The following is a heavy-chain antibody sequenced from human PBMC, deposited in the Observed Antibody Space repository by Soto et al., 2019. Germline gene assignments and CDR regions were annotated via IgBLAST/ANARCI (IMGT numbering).Heavy chain of an antibody. CDR1: GFTFSSYG. Sequence: QVQLVESGGGVVQPGRSLRLSCAASGFTFSSYGIHWVRQAPGKGLEWVAVIWYDGSNKYYADSVKGQFTISRDNSKNTLDGQMNSLRAADTAVYYCARGAAAGLYYFDYWGQGTLVTVSS. D-gene: IGHD6-13*01. CDR2: IWYDGSNK. V-gene: IGHV3-33*01. J-gene: IGHJ4*02. CDR3: ARGAAAGLYYFDY.